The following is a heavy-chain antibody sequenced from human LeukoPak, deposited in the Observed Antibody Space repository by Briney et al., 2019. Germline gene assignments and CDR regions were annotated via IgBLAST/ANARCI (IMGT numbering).Heavy chain of an antibody. Sequence: LETLSLTCAVYGGSFSGYYWSWIRQPPGKGLEWIGEINHSGSTNYNPSLKSRATISVDTSKNQFSLKLSSVTAADTAVYYCARAPIVVVPAAGTGWFDPWGQGTLVTVSS. V-gene: IGHV4-34*01. D-gene: IGHD2-2*01. CDR2: INHSGST. J-gene: IGHJ5*02. CDR1: GGSFSGYY. CDR3: ARAPIVVVPAAGTGWFDP.